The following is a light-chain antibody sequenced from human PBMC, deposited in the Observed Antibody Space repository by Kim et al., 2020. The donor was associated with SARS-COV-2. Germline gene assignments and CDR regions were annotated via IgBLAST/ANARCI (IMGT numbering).Light chain of an antibody. CDR1: QSVRSN. CDR3: QQYNNWPSWT. CDR2: GAS. V-gene: IGKV3-15*01. J-gene: IGKJ1*01. Sequence: CPGERATLSCRASQSVRSNLAWYQQKPGLAPRLLIYGASTRATGIPARFSGSGSGTEFTLTISSLQSEDFAVYYCQQYNNWPSWTFGQGTKVDIK.